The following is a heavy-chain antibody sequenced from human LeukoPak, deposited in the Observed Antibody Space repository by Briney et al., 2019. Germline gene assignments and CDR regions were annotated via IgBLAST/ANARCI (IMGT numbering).Heavy chain of an antibody. J-gene: IGHJ4*02. CDR2: ISSSGSTI. CDR3: ARVNRVTAIQELDY. Sequence: GGSLGLSCAASGFTFSDYYTTWIRQAPGKGLEWVSCISSSGSTIFYADSVKGRFTISRDNAKSSLFLQMNSLRAEDTAVYYCARVNRVTAIQELDYWGQGTLVTVSS. V-gene: IGHV3-11*01. D-gene: IGHD2-21*02. CDR1: GFTFSDYY.